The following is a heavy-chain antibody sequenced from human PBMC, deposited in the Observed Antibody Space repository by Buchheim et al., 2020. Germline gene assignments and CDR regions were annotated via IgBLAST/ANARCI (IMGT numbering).Heavy chain of an antibody. V-gene: IGHV1-69*01. CDR2: IIPIFGTA. Sequence: QVQLVQSGAEVKKPGSSVKVSCKASGGTFSSYAISWVRRAPGQGLEWMGGIIPIFGTANYAQKFQGRVTITADESTRTAYMERSSLRSEDTAGYYCASFWSGYYINSGDWYFDLWGRGTL. J-gene: IGHJ2*01. CDR3: ASFWSGYYINSGDWYFDL. CDR1: GGTFSSYA. D-gene: IGHD3-3*01.